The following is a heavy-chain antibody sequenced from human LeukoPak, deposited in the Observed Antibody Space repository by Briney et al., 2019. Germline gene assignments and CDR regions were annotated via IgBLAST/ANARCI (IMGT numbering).Heavy chain of an antibody. D-gene: IGHD4-17*01. V-gene: IGHV4-59*06. CDR1: GGSISSYY. J-gene: IGHJ3*02. CDR2: IYYSGST. Sequence: SETLSLTCTVSGGSISSYYWSWIRQPPGKGLEWIGYIYYSGSTYYNPSLKSRVTISVDTSKNQFSLKLSSVTAADTAVYYCARYDYGDYGAFDIWGQGTMVTVSS. CDR3: ARYDYGDYGAFDI.